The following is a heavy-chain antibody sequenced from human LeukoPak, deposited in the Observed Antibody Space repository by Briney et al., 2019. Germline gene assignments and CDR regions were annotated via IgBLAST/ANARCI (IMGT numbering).Heavy chain of an antibody. Sequence: SETLSLTCTVSGGSISSSNYYWGWIRQPPGKGLECIGSVYYSGNTYYNPSLKSRVTISVDTSKNQFSLKLSSVTAADTAVYYCARDGRFPPEVLTRYFDYWGQGTLVTVSS. CDR1: GGSISSSNYY. D-gene: IGHD1-26*01. CDR3: ARDGRFPPEVLTRYFDY. V-gene: IGHV4-39*07. CDR2: VYYSGNT. J-gene: IGHJ4*02.